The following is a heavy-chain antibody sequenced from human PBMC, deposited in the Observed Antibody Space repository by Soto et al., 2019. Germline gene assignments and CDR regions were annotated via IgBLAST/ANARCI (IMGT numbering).Heavy chain of an antibody. J-gene: IGHJ4*02. Sequence: GGSLRLSCAASGFTFSSYGMHWVRQAPGKGLEWVAVISYDGGNKYYADSVKGRFTISRDNSKNTLYLQMNSLRAEDTAVYYCAKEIGASAAGFLEWLSPFDYWGQGT. CDR2: ISYDGGNK. CDR1: GFTFSSYG. V-gene: IGHV3-30*18. CDR3: AKEIGASAAGFLEWLSPFDY. D-gene: IGHD3-3*01.